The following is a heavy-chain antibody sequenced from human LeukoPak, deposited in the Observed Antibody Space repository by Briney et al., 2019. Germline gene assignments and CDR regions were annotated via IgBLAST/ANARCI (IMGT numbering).Heavy chain of an antibody. CDR1: GFTFRTYW. J-gene: IGHJ4*02. Sequence: GGSLRLSCAASGFTFRTYWMTWVRQAPGKGLELVANIKQDGSEKYYVDSVKGRFTISRDDAKNSLYLQMDSLRVEDTAVYYCARDDGDLWGQGTLVTVSS. CDR2: IKQDGSEK. V-gene: IGHV3-7*01. CDR3: ARDDGDL.